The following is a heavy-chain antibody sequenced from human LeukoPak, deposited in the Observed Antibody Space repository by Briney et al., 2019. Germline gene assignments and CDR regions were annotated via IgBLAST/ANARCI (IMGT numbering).Heavy chain of an antibody. V-gene: IGHV3-30-3*01. CDR1: GFTFSSYA. Sequence: PGRSLRLSCAASGFTFSSYAMHWVRQAPGKGLEWVALISYDKSNKYYADSVKGRFTISRDNSKNTLFVQMNSLRTEDTAVYYCARSGVQWQWLLTYDAFDIWGQGTMVTASS. CDR2: ISYDKSNK. CDR3: ARSGVQWQWLLTYDAFDI. D-gene: IGHD6-19*01. J-gene: IGHJ3*02.